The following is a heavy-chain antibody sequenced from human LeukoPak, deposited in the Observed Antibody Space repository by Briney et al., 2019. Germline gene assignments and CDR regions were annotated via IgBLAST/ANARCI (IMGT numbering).Heavy chain of an antibody. CDR2: ISAYNGNT. CDR3: ARGGSNSVFRVVTALYFDY. CDR1: GYTFTSYG. Sequence: ASVKVSCKASGYTFTSYGISWVRQAPGQGLEWMGWISAYNGNTNYAQKLQGRVTMTTDTSTSTAYMELRSLRSDDTAVYYCARGGSNSVFRVVTALYFDYWGQGTLVTVSS. V-gene: IGHV1-18*01. D-gene: IGHD2-21*02. J-gene: IGHJ4*02.